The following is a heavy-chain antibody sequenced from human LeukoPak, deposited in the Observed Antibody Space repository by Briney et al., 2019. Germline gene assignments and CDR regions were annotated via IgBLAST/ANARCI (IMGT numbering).Heavy chain of an antibody. Sequence: GGSLRLSCAASGFIFSNNGMHWVRQAPGKGLELVAFIRYDGSNKYYADSVKGRFTISRDNSKNTLYLQMNSLRAEDSAVYYCAKDPRSSYYDSSGYCDYWGQGTLVTVSS. J-gene: IGHJ4*02. V-gene: IGHV3-30*02. CDR1: GFIFSNNG. CDR3: AKDPRSSYYDSSGYCDY. D-gene: IGHD3-22*01. CDR2: IRYDGSNK.